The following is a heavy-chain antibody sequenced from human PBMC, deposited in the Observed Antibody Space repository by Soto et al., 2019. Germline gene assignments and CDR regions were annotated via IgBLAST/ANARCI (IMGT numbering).Heavy chain of an antibody. Sequence: GASVKVSCKASGYTFTRYGINRVRQATGQALEWMGWMSPNSCNTGYAQKFQGRVTMTRNTSMSTAYMELVSLRAEDMAVYYCARERGAYYYYYGMDVWGQGTTVTVSS. D-gene: IGHD1-1*01. J-gene: IGHJ6*02. CDR2: MSPNSCNT. CDR1: GYTFTRYG. V-gene: IGHV1-8*01. CDR3: ARERGAYYYYYGMDV.